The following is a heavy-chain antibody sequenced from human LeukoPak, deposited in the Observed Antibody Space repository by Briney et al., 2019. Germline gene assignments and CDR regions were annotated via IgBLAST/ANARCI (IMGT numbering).Heavy chain of an antibody. J-gene: IGHJ4*02. D-gene: IGHD2-15*01. Sequence: SETLSLTCTVSGGSISSSSYYWGWIRQPPGKGLEWIGSIYYSGSTYYNPSLKSRVTISVDTSKNQSSLKLSSVTAADTAVYYCARHGGSWSYHLGDWGQGTLVTVSS. CDR1: GGSISSSSYY. CDR2: IYYSGST. V-gene: IGHV4-39*01. CDR3: ARHGGSWSYHLGD.